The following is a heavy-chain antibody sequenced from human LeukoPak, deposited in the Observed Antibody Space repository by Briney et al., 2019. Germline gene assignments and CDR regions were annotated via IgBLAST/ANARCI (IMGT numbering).Heavy chain of an antibody. Sequence: SETLSLSCTVSGGSINGYYWNLIRQPPGKGLEWVGSIYYRGSTNFNPSLKTRRTILVDTSKTQLSLQLSSVIAADTAVYHCANRPNRSGSHDSWGQGALVTVSS. V-gene: IGHV4-59*01. J-gene: IGHJ4*02. CDR3: ANRPNRSGSHDS. D-gene: IGHD3-10*01. CDR2: IYYRGST. CDR1: GGSINGYY.